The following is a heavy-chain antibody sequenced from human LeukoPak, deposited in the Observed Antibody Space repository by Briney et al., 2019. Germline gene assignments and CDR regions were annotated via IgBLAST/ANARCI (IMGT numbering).Heavy chain of an antibody. V-gene: IGHV5-51*01. Sequence: NPGESLKISCKGSANSFVGYWIGWVRQMPGKGLGWMGVIYPGDSDTRYSPSFQGQVTISADKSISTAYLQWSSLKASDTAIYYCARSGPYRYDSSGFYLPYWGQGTLVTVSS. CDR1: ANSFVGYW. D-gene: IGHD3-22*01. J-gene: IGHJ4*02. CDR3: ARSGPYRYDSSGFYLPY. CDR2: IYPGDSDT.